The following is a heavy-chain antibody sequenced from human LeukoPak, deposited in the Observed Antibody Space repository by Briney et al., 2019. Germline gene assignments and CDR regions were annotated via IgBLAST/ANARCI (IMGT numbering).Heavy chain of an antibody. CDR3: ARAVDRRGYRYFDY. D-gene: IGHD3-22*01. J-gene: IGHJ4*02. CDR2: INPNSGDT. V-gene: IGHV1-2*06. Sequence: ASVKVSCKAYRYTFTDYYLNWVRLAPGQGLEWMGRINPNSGDTKYAQMFQGSVTMTTDTSVSTAYLELSRLRSDDTAVYYCARAVDRRGYRYFDYWGQGTLVTVSS. CDR1: RYTFTDYY.